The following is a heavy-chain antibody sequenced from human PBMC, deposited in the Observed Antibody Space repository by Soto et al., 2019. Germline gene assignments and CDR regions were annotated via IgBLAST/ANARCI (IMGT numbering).Heavy chain of an antibody. V-gene: IGHV4-30-4*01. CDR2: IYYSGST. J-gene: IGHJ4*02. Sequence: SETLSLTCTVSGGSISSGDYYWSWIRQPPGKGLEWIGYIYYSGSTYYNPSLKSRVTISVDTSKNQFSLKLSSVTAADTAVYYCARGRTSGTLFDYWGQGTLVTVSS. CDR1: GGSISSGDYY. CDR3: ARGRTSGTLFDY. D-gene: IGHD2-2*01.